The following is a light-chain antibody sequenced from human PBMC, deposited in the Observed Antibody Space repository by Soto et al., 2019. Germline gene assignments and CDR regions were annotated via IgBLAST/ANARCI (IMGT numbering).Light chain of an antibody. Sequence: QTVVTQPPSVSGAPGQRVTISCTGSSSNIGTGYLVHWYQQIPGTAPKLLIYADTNRPSGVPDRFSGSKSGTSASLAITGLQAEDEANYYCSSYTRSNTLVFGGGTKVTVL. CDR1: SSNIGTGYL. J-gene: IGLJ3*02. CDR2: ADT. CDR3: SSYTRSNTLV. V-gene: IGLV1-40*01.